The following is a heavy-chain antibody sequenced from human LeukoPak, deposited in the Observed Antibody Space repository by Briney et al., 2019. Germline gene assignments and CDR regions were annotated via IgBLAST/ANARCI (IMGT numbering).Heavy chain of an antibody. CDR1: GFTFSSYG. Sequence: GGSLRLSCAASGFTFSSYGMMWVRQAPGKGLEWVSAITGSGGSTYYADSVKGRWTIARDNSKTTVYLQMHSLRAEDTALYYCAKANRNYYGMDVWGRGTTVTVSS. CDR3: AKANRNYYGMDV. V-gene: IGHV3-23*01. J-gene: IGHJ6*02. D-gene: IGHD2/OR15-2a*01. CDR2: ITGSGGST.